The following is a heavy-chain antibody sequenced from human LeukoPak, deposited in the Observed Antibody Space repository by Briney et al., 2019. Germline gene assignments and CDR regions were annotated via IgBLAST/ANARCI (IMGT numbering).Heavy chain of an antibody. CDR3: ARDSAGSGSRAFDI. CDR1: GFTVSSIY. V-gene: IGHV3-53*01. Sequence: GGSLRLSCAASGFTVSSIYMSWVRQAPGKGLEWVSIIYRGGSTYYADSVKGRFAVSRDNSKNTLYLQMNSLRADDTAVYYCARDSAGSGSRAFDIWGQGTMVTVSS. J-gene: IGHJ3*02. CDR2: IYRGGST. D-gene: IGHD3-10*01.